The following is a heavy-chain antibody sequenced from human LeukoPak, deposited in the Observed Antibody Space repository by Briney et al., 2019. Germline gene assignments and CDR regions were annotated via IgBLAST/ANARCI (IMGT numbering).Heavy chain of an antibody. CDR2: ISGSGGST. V-gene: IGHV3-23*01. CDR3: AKAPRYFDWLSVDY. D-gene: IGHD3-9*01. J-gene: IGHJ4*02. CDR1: GLTFSSYA. Sequence: PGGSLRLSCAASGLTFSSYAMSWVRQAPGKGLEWVSAISGSGGSTYYADSVKGRFTISRDNSKNTLYLQMNSLRAEDTAVYYCAKAPRYFDWLSVDYWGQGTLVTVSS.